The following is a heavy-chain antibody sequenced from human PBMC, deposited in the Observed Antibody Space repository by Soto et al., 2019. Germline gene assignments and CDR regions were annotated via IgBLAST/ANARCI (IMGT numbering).Heavy chain of an antibody. CDR2: IDVSSGNT. V-gene: IGHV1-58*02. J-gene: IGHJ4*02. Sequence: QMQLVQSGPEVKKPGTSVKVSCTASGFTFSTSAMQWVRQARGQRLEWIGWIDVSSGNTKYAQKFQERVIITRDMSTTTSHMALSSLRSDDTAIYYCAAAFALMYHYGSSGYYGFAYWGQGTLVSVSS. CDR1: GFTFSTSA. CDR3: AAAFALMYHYGSSGYYGFAY. D-gene: IGHD3-22*01.